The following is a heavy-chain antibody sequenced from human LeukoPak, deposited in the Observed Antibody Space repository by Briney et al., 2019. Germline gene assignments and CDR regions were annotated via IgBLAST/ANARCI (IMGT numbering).Heavy chain of an antibody. Sequence: GGSLRLSCAASGFTVSSNYMTWVRQAPGKGLEWVSVIYSGGSTYYADYVKGRFTISRDNSKNTLYLQMNSLRAEDTAVYYCAREGAELLWFGEYYYYGMDVWGQGTTVTVSS. D-gene: IGHD3-10*01. J-gene: IGHJ6*02. CDR3: AREGAELLWFGEYYYYGMDV. CDR1: GFTVSSNY. CDR2: IYSGGST. V-gene: IGHV3-53*01.